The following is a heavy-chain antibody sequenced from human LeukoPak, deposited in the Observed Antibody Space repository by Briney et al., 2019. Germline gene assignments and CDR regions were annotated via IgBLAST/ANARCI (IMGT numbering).Heavy chain of an antibody. J-gene: IGHJ4*02. V-gene: IGHV1-69*13. Sequence: ASVKVSCKASGGTFSSYAISWVRQAPGQGLGWMGGIIPIFGTANYAQKFQGRVTITADESTSTAYMELSSLRSEDTAVYYCAGVHYYDSSGSYWGQGTLVTVSS. CDR3: AGVHYYDSSGSY. CDR2: IIPIFGTA. D-gene: IGHD3-22*01. CDR1: GGTFSSYA.